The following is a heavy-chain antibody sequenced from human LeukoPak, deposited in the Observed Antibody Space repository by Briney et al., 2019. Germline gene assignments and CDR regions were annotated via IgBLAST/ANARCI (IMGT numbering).Heavy chain of an antibody. CDR2: IYYSGNT. D-gene: IGHD2-2*01. J-gene: IGHJ4*02. CDR3: ARARVPEYYFDY. V-gene: IGHV4-34*01. Sequence: SETLSLTCAVYGGSFSGYYWSWIRQPPGKGLEWIGSIYYSGNTYYNASLKSRVTISVDTSKNQFSLKLSSVTAADTAVYYCARARVPEYYFDYWGQGTLVTVSS. CDR1: GGSFSGYY.